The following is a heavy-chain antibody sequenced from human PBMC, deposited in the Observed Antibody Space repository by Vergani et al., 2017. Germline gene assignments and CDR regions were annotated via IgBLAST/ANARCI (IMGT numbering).Heavy chain of an antibody. CDR2: ISGSGGST. V-gene: IGHV3-23*01. CDR3: AQANPRHSGYDYLYSYHAMDV. J-gene: IGHJ6*02. CDR1: GFTFNHYA. D-gene: IGHD5-12*01. Sequence: EVQLLESGGDLVQPGGSLRLSCAASGFTFNHYAMNWVRQAPGKGLEWVSGISGSGGSTYYAGSVKGRFTISRDSSKNTLYLQMNSLSAGDTAVYYCAQANPRHSGYDYLYSYHAMDVWCQGTTVTVSS.